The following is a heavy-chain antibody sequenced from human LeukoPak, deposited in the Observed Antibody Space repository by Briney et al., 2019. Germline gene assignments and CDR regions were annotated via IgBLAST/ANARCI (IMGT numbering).Heavy chain of an antibody. Sequence: GGSLRLSCAASGFSFSDYWMSWVRQTPGKGLEWVANINQGGSATYYVDSLKGRFIISRDNAKNSLFLQMNSLRAEDTAVYYCARGGSMYNWNDGGNYFDYWGQGTLVTVSS. V-gene: IGHV3-7*01. J-gene: IGHJ4*02. CDR3: ARGGSMYNWNDGGNYFDY. CDR1: GFSFSDYW. D-gene: IGHD1-20*01. CDR2: INQGGSAT.